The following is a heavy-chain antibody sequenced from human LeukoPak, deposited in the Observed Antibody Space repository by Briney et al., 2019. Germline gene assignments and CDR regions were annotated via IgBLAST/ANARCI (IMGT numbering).Heavy chain of an antibody. V-gene: IGHV4-59*01. Sequence: SETLSLTXTVSGGSIRSYYWSWIRQPPGKGLEWIGYIYYSGSTNYNPSLKSRVTISVDTSKNQFSLKLSSVTAADTAVYYCARDRSGWYSGTRGWFDPWGQGTLVTVSS. CDR2: IYYSGST. D-gene: IGHD6-19*01. CDR3: ARDRSGWYSGTRGWFDP. J-gene: IGHJ5*02. CDR1: GGSIRSYY.